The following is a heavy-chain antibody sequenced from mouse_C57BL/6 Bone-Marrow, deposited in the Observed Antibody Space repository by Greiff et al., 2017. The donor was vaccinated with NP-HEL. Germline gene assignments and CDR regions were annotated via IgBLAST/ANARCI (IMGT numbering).Heavy chain of an antibody. V-gene: IGHV1-64*01. CDR1: GYTFTSYW. Sequence: QVQLQQPGAELVKPGASVKLSCKASGYTFTSYWMHWVKQRPGQGLEWIGMIHPNSGSTNSNEKFKSKATLTVDKSSSTAYMQLSSLTSEDSAVYYCARRRGYNWYYYAMDYWGQGTSVTVSS. CDR2: IHPNSGST. D-gene: IGHD4-1*02. CDR3: ARRRGYNWYYYAMDY. J-gene: IGHJ4*01.